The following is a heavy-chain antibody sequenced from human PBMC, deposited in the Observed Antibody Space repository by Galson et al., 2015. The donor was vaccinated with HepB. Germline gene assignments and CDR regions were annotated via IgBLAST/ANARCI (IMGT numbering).Heavy chain of an antibody. CDR3: ATYYSSDY. V-gene: IGHV3-53*01. CDR1: GLTVSSNY. CDR2: IHRGGST. Sequence: SLRLSCAASGLTVSSNYMSWVRQAPGKGLEWVSVIHRGGSTYYADSVKGRFTISRDYSKSTLYLQMNSLRAEDTAVYYCATYYSSDYWGQGTLVTVSS. J-gene: IGHJ4*02. D-gene: IGHD4-11*01.